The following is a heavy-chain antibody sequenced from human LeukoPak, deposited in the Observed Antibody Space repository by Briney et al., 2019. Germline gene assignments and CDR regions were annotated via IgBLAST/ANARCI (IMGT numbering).Heavy chain of an antibody. CDR1: GSTFSTYS. J-gene: IGHJ3*02. D-gene: IGHD2-15*01. CDR2: ISSSSSYI. CDR3: AREEGYGAFDI. Sequence: PGGSLRLSCAASGSTFSTYSMNWVRQAPGKGLEWVSYISSSSSYIYQPDSVKGRFTISRDNAKNSLYLQMNRLRAEDTAIYYCAREEGYGAFDIWGQGTMVTVSS. V-gene: IGHV3-21*01.